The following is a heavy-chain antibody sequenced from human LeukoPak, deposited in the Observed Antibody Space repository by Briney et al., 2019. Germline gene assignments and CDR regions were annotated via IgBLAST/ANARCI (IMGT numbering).Heavy chain of an antibody. CDR3: ARGRYVTTRGGAAAGFLDY. CDR2: VTHSGSA. D-gene: IGHD6-13*01. J-gene: IGHJ4*02. CDR1: GGSFSGYY. Sequence: SETLSLTCAVYGGSFSGYYWSWIRQPPGKGLEWIGEVTHSGSASYNPSLKSRVTISVDTSQNQFSLRLSSVTAADTAVYYCARGRYVTTRGGAAAGFLDYWGQGTLVTVST. V-gene: IGHV4-34*01.